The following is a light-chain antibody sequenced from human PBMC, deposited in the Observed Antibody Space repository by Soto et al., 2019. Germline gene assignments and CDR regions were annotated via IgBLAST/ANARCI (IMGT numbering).Light chain of an antibody. CDR1: VLAKKY. V-gene: IGLV3-27*01. CDR2: KDS. J-gene: IGLJ2*01. CDR3: YSAADNNLRV. Sequence: SYELTQPSSVSVSPGQTARITCSGDVLAKKYARWFQQKPGQAPVLVIYKDSERPSGIPERFSGSSSGTTVTLTISGAQVEDEADYYCYSAADNNLRVFGGGTKVTVL.